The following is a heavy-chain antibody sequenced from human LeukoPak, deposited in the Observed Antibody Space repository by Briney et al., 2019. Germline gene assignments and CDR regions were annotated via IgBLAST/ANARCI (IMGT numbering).Heavy chain of an antibody. CDR1: GGSISSYY. J-gene: IGHJ4*02. CDR3: ARTLEVSALFDY. CDR2: IYYSGST. Sequence: SETLSLTCTVSGGSISSYYWSWIRQPPGKGLEWIGYIYYSGSTNYNPSLKSRVTISVDTSKNQFSLKLSSVTAADTAVYYCARTLEVSALFDYWGQGTLVTVSS. V-gene: IGHV4-59*01. D-gene: IGHD2-8*01.